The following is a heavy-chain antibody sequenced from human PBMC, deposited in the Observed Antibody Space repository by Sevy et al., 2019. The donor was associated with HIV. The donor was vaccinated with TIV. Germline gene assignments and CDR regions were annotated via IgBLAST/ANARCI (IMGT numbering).Heavy chain of an antibody. CDR1: GYTFTRYY. V-gene: IGHV1-2*02. Sequence: ASVKVSCKASGYTFTRYYMHWVRQAPGQGLEWMGWINPNSGATNYAQRFQGRVTMTRDTSITTAYMELSRLTSDDAAVYYCTVDRRLLRPEYFFDYWGQGTLVTVSS. CDR3: TVDRRLLRPEYFFDY. CDR2: INPNSGAT. D-gene: IGHD3-22*01. J-gene: IGHJ4*02.